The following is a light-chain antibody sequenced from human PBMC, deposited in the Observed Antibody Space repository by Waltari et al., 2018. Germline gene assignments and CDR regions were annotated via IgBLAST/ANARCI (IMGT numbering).Light chain of an antibody. Sequence: SYELTQPHSVSVSPGHTATITCPGAALPKKYPYWHQQKSGQAPVLILSVDSTRPSGIPERFSGSSSETMATLTISGAQVEDGSDYYCYSTDSSGMGVFGGGTKLTVL. CDR1: ALPKKY. CDR2: VDS. J-gene: IGLJ3*02. CDR3: YSTDSSGMGV. V-gene: IGLV3-10*01.